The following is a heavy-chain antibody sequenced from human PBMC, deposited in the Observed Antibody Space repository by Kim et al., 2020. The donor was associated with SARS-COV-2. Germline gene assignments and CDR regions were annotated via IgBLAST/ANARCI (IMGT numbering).Heavy chain of an antibody. V-gene: IGHV3-23*01. CDR3: ARPPPGYSWNSGKYYFDF. Sequence: GGSLRLSCEASGFTFSTYAMSWVRQAPGKGLEWVSTIRDSPDRTYYADSVKGRFTISRDDSKNTLFLQMSDLRAGDTAVYFCARPPPGYSWNSGKYYFDFWGRGTLVTVSS. J-gene: IGHJ4*02. CDR2: IRDSPDRT. CDR1: GFTFSTYA. D-gene: IGHD1-7*01.